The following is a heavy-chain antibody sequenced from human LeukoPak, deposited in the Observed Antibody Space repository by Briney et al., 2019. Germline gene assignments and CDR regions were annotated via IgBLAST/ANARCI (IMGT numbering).Heavy chain of an antibody. CDR2: MNFNSGNT. V-gene: IGHV1-8*01. Sequence: ASVKDSCKASGYTFTSYDINWVRQAPGLGLEWMGWMNFNSGNTGYAQKFQGRVTMTRNTSISTAYMELSSLRSEDTAVYYCARGGGAYYYDNSGYYRLGFDYWGQGTLVTVSS. J-gene: IGHJ4*02. D-gene: IGHD3-22*01. CDR1: GYTFTSYD. CDR3: ARGGGAYYYDNSGYYRLGFDY.